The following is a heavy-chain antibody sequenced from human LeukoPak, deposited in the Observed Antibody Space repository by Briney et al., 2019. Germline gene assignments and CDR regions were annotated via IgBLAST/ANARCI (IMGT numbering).Heavy chain of an antibody. J-gene: IGHJ4*02. CDR1: GYTFTGHY. D-gene: IGHD3-22*01. CDR3: ARTYPDSSGYYYDY. V-gene: IGHV1-2*02. Sequence: ASVKVSCKASGYTFTGHYMHWVRQARGQGLEGMGWINPNSGGTNYAQKFQGRVTMTRDTSISTAYMELSRLRSDDTAVYYCARTYPDSSGYYYDYWGQGTLVSVSS. CDR2: INPNSGGT.